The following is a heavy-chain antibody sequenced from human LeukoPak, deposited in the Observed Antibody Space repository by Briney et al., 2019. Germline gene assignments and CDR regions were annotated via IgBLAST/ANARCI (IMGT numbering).Heavy chain of an antibody. Sequence: GGSLRLSCAASGFTFSSYSMNWVRQAPGKGLEWVSYISSSGSSIDYADSLKGRFTISRDNAKNSLYLQMNSLRAEDTAVYYCARRLRAVAGRFDYYMDVWGKGTTVTVSS. V-gene: IGHV3-48*04. D-gene: IGHD6-19*01. CDR1: GFTFSSYS. CDR2: ISSSGSSI. CDR3: ARRLRAVAGRFDYYMDV. J-gene: IGHJ6*03.